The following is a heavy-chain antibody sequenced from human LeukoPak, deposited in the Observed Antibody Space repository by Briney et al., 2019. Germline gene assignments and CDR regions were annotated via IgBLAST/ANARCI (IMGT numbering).Heavy chain of an antibody. V-gene: IGHV3-30*18. CDR2: ISYDGSNK. D-gene: IGHD3-10*01. J-gene: IGHJ4*02. CDR3: AKDLCYYGSGSYCPFDY. CDR1: GFTFSSYG. Sequence: PGGSLRLSCAASGFTFSSYGMHWVRRAPGKGLEWVAVISYDGSNKYYADSVKGRFTISRDNSKSTLYLQMNSLRAEDTAVYYCAKDLCYYGSGSYCPFDYWGQGTLVTVSS.